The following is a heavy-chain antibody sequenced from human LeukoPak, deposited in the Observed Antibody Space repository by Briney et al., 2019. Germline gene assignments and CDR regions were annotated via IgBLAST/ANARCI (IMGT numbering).Heavy chain of an antibody. Sequence: ASVKVSCKVSGYTLTELSMHWVRQAPGKGLEWMGGFDPEDGETIYAQKFQGRVTMTEDTSTDPAYMELSSLRSEDTAVYYRATDLTMVRGVIMPWGQGTLVTVSS. CDR1: GYTLTELS. CDR2: FDPEDGET. D-gene: IGHD3-10*01. CDR3: ATDLTMVRGVIMP. J-gene: IGHJ5*02. V-gene: IGHV1-24*01.